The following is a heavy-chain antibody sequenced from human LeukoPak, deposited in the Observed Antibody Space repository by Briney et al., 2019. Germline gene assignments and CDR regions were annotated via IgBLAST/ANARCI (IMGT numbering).Heavy chain of an antibody. J-gene: IGHJ4*02. D-gene: IGHD3-22*01. CDR3: AKCGPAYDSSGYYDY. Sequence: GGSLRLSCAASGFTFSSYAMSWVRQAPGKGLEWVSAISVSGGSTYYADSVKGRFTISRDNSKNTLYLQMNSLRAEDTAAYYCAKCGPAYDSSGYYDYWGQGTLVTVSS. V-gene: IGHV3-23*01. CDR2: ISVSGGST. CDR1: GFTFSSYA.